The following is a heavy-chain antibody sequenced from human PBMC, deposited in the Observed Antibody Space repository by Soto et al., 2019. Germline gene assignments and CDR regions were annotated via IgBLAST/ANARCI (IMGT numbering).Heavy chain of an antibody. CDR2: IGSDGRRA. D-gene: IGHD4-17*01. J-gene: IGHJ4*02. CDR3: ARDDDSGDNGLDY. CDR1: GFTFGRHG. Sequence: QVQLVESGGGVVQPGGSLRLSCAASGFTFGRHGMHWVRQAPGKGLEWVAVIGSDGRRASYADSVKGRFTISRDNGQNTLDLQMTSLRAGETAVYYCARDDDSGDNGLDYWGQGTLVTVSS. V-gene: IGHV3-33*01.